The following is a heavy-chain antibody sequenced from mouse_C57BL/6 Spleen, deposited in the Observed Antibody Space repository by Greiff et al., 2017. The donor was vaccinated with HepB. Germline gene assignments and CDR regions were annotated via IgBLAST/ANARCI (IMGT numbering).Heavy chain of an antibody. Sequence: QVQLKQPGAELVKPGASVKLSCKASGYTFTSYWMHWVKQRPGRGLEWIGRIDPKSGGTKYNEKFKSKATLTVDKPSSTAYMQLSSLTSEDSAVYYCAREGDWYYFDYWGQGTTLTVSS. CDR2: IDPKSGGT. J-gene: IGHJ2*01. CDR1: GYTFTSYW. V-gene: IGHV1-72*01. CDR3: AREGDWYYFDY. D-gene: IGHD3-3*01.